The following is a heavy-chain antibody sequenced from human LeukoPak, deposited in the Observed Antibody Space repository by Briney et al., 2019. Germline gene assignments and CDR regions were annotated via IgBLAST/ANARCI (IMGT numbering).Heavy chain of an antibody. CDR1: GGSISSYY. Sequence: SETLSLTCTVSGGSISSYYWSSIRQPPGKGLEWIGYIYYSGSTNYNPSLKSRVTISVDTSKNQFSLKLSSVTAADTAVYYCAREPAYSSGWYGDDAFDIWGQGTMVTVSS. CDR2: IYYSGST. V-gene: IGHV4-59*01. D-gene: IGHD6-19*01. J-gene: IGHJ3*02. CDR3: AREPAYSSGWYGDDAFDI.